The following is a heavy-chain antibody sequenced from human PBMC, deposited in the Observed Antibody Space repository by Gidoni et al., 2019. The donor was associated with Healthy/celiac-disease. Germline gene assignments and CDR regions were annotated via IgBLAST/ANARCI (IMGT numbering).Heavy chain of an antibody. CDR3: ARGENPWLDSRWSFDY. CDR1: GFTGSSYG. D-gene: IGHD6-19*01. Sequence: QVQLVESGGGVVKPGRSLRLSCAASGFTGSSYGMHWVRQAPGKGLGWVAVIWYDGSNKYYADSVKGRFTISRDNSKNTLYLQMNSLRAEDTAVYYCARGENPWLDSRWSFDYWGQGTLVTVSS. J-gene: IGHJ4*02. CDR2: IWYDGSNK. V-gene: IGHV3-33*01.